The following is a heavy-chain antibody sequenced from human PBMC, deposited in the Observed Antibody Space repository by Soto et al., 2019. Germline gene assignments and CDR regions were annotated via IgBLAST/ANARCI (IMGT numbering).Heavy chain of an antibody. CDR2: ISYDGSNK. Sequence: GGSLRLSCAASGFTFSSYGMHWVRQAPGKGLEWVAVISYDGSNKDYADSVKGRFTISSDNSKNTLYLQMNSLRAEDTSVYYCAKGPNEKYFAYWGQGTLVTVSS. CDR3: AKGPNEKYFAY. J-gene: IGHJ4*02. CDR1: GFTFSSYG. V-gene: IGHV3-30*18.